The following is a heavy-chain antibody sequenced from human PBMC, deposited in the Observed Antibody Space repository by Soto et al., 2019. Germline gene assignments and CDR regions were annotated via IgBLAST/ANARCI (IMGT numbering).Heavy chain of an antibody. V-gene: IGHV3-7*03. Sequence: SGFTFKSYWMSWVRQTPGKGLEWVANIKEDGSEKYYVDSVKGRFTISRDNGKNALYLQMNSLRVEDTAIYYCATSPYPSFYYYGLNVWGQGTTVTVSS. CDR2: IKEDGSEK. CDR1: GFTFKSYW. CDR3: ATSPYPSFYYYGLNV. J-gene: IGHJ6*02.